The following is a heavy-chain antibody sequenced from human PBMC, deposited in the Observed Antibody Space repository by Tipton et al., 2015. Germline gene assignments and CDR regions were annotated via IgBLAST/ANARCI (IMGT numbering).Heavy chain of an antibody. CDR2: INESGST. V-gene: IGHV4-34*01. J-gene: IGHJ4*02. CDR1: GGSFSGYY. CDR3: ARLKGDYYDSSTYDPIYIDY. D-gene: IGHD3-22*01. Sequence: TLSLTCAVYGGSFSGYYWSWIRQPPGEGLEWIGEINESGSTNYNSSLKNRVTVSVDTSLNHLSLYLTSVTAADAGVYYCARLKGDYYDSSTYDPIYIDYWGQGSLVTVSS.